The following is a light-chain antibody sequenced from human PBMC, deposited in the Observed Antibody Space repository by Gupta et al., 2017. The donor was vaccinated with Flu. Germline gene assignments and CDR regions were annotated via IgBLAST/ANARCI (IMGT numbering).Light chain of an antibody. V-gene: IGLV2-14*01. CDR3: SSYTSSNSLE. J-gene: IGLJ3*02. CDR2: EVI. Sequence: QSALTQPASVSGSPGQSITISCTGTSRDVGGYYYVSWYQHHPGKAPKLMIYEVIHRPSGVSNRFSGSKSGNTASLTISGLQAEDEADYYCSSYTSSNSLEFGGGTKLTVL. CDR1: SRDVGGYYY.